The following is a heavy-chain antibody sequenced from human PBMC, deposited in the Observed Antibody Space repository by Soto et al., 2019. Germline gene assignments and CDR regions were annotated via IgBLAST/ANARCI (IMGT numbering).Heavy chain of an antibody. Sequence: GGSLRLSCAASGFTFSSYGMHWVRQAPGKGLEWVAVISYDGSNKYYADSVKGRFTISRDNSKNTLYLQMNSLRAEDTAVYYCAKDVHGRPLGYMDVWGKGTTVTVSS. CDR3: AKDVHGRPLGYMDV. V-gene: IGHV3-30*18. CDR1: GFTFSSYG. D-gene: IGHD1-1*01. J-gene: IGHJ6*03. CDR2: ISYDGSNK.